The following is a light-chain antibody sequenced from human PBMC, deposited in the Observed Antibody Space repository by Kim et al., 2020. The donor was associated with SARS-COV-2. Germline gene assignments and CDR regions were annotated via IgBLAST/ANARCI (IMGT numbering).Light chain of an antibody. V-gene: IGLV2-14*03. Sequence: SRGQSITISCTVSSSDIGDHNYVSWYQQHPGKVPKLLIYDVTNRPSGVSTRFSGSKSGNTASLTISGLQTEDEADYYCSSYTRGVMFGGGTKLTVL. CDR3: SSYTRGVM. J-gene: IGLJ3*02. CDR1: SSDIGDHNY. CDR2: DVT.